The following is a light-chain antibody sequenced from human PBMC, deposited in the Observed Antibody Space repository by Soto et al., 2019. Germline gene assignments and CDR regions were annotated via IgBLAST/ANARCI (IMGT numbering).Light chain of an antibody. CDR1: QSVADN. CDR2: DAS. V-gene: IGKV3-11*01. J-gene: IGKJ5*01. Sequence: EILMTQSPATLSVSPLERVTLSCRSIQSVADNLAWFQQKPGQAPRLLIYDASSRATGIPARFSGSGSGTDSTLTITSLEPEDFGVYHCQQSSNWPSINFGQGTRLEIK. CDR3: QQSSNWPSIN.